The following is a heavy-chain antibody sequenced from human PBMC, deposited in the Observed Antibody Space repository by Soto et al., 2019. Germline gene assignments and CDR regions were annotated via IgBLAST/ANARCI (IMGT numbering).Heavy chain of an antibody. CDR3: ARQRTVMPPLDYYMDV. J-gene: IGHJ6*03. D-gene: IGHD4-17*01. Sequence: TGGSLRLSCAASGFTFSSYGMHWVRQAPGKGLEWVAVIWYDGSNKYYADSVKGRFTISRDNSKNTLYLQMNSLRAEDTAVYYCARQRTVMPPLDYYMDVWGKGTTVTVSS. V-gene: IGHV3-33*01. CDR1: GFTFSSYG. CDR2: IWYDGSNK.